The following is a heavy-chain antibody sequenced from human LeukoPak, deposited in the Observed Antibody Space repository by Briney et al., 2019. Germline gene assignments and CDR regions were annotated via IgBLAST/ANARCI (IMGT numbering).Heavy chain of an antibody. CDR1: GGSISSGGYS. CDR2: IYHSGST. Sequence: DPSQTLSLTCAVSGGSISSGGYSWSWIRQPPGKGLEWIGYIYHSGSTYYNPSLKSRVTISVDRSKNQFSLKLSSVTAADTAVYYCVRAIPGGSIDYWGQGTLVTVSS. D-gene: IGHD2-8*02. CDR3: VRAIPGGSIDY. V-gene: IGHV4-30-2*01. J-gene: IGHJ4*02.